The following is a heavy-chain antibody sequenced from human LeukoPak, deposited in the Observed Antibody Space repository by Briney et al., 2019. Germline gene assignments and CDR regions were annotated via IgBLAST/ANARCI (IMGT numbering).Heavy chain of an antibody. J-gene: IGHJ4*02. CDR1: GFTFSSYG. D-gene: IGHD6-19*01. CDR3: AKGWYSSGWPYFDY. Sequence: GGSLRLSCAASGFTFSSYGMHWVRQAPGKGLEWVAVISYDGSNKYYADSVKGRFTISRDNPKNTLYLQMNSLRAEDTAVYYCAKGWYSSGWPYFDYWGQGTLVTVSS. CDR2: ISYDGSNK. V-gene: IGHV3-30*18.